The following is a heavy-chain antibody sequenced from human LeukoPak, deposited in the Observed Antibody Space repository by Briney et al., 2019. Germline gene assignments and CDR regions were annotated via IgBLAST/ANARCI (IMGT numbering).Heavy chain of an antibody. D-gene: IGHD6-13*01. CDR3: ARTIRGSYSSSWYGTSASNWFDP. Sequence: PSETLSLPCTVSGVPISSYYWIWPRHPPGKAREWMGNNYYSGRPNHNPPLKTRVTITIDTPKHQFSLTLISVTPAHTAVYYCARTIRGSYSSSWYGTSASNWFDPWGQGTLVTVSS. V-gene: IGHV4-59*01. J-gene: IGHJ5*02. CDR2: NYYSGRP. CDR1: GVPISSYY.